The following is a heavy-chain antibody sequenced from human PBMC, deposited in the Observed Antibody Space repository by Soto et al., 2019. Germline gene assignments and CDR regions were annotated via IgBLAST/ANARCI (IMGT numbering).Heavy chain of an antibody. CDR3: ITRLY. V-gene: IGHV3-15*07. J-gene: IGHJ4*02. CDR1: GGSINNYS. CDR2: IKSKTDGGTT. Sequence: ETLSLTCTVSGGSINNYSWNWIRQPPGKGLEWVGRIKSKTDGGTTDYAAPVKGRFSISRDDSKNTLFLQMNSLKTEDTAVYYCITRLYWGLGTLVTVSS.